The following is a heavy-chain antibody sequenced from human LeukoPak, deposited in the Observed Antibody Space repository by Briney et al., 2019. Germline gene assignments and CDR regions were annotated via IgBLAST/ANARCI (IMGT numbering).Heavy chain of an antibody. CDR2: INHSGST. D-gene: IGHD5-24*01. V-gene: IGHV4-39*07. J-gene: IGHJ4*02. CDR1: GGSISSSSYY. Sequence: SETLSLTCTVSGGSISSSSYYWGWIRQPPGKGLEWIGEINHSGSTNYNPSLKSRVTISVDTSKNQFSLKLSSVTAADTAVYYCARDHDGGLDYWGQGTLVTVSS. CDR3: ARDHDGGLDY.